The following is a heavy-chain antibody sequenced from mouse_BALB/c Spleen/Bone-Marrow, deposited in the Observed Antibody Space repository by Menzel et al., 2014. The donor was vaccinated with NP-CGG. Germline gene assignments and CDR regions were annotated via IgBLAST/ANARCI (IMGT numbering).Heavy chain of an antibody. D-gene: IGHD2-5*01. CDR3: ARPSNPYCPFAY. V-gene: IGHV4-1*02. Sequence: EVMLVESGGGLVQPGGSLKLSCAASGFDFSRYWMSWVRQAPGKGLEWIGEVNPDSSTINYTPSLKDKLIISRDNAKNTLYLQMSKVSSEDTALYHCARPSNPYCPFAYGGQGTTLTVSS. J-gene: IGHJ2*01. CDR1: GFDFSRYW. CDR2: VNPDSSTI.